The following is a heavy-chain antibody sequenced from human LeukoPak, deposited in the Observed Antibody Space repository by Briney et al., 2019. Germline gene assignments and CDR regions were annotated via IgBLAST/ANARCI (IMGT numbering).Heavy chain of an antibody. Sequence: PSETLSLTCTVSGGSISSYYWSWIRQPPGKGLEGIGYIYYSGSTNYNPSLKSRVTISVDTSKNQFSLKLRSVTAADTAVYYCAGFSSRWSTFDYWGQGTLVTVSS. J-gene: IGHJ4*02. D-gene: IGHD6-13*01. CDR2: IYYSGST. CDR3: AGFSSRWSTFDY. CDR1: GGSISSYY. V-gene: IGHV4-59*01.